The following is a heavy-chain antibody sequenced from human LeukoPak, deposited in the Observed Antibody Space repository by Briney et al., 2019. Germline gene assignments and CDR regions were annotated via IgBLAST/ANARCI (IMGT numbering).Heavy chain of an antibody. J-gene: IGHJ3*02. CDR3: ARSIYASGSFYTFDI. CDR1: GFTFCSYA. V-gene: IGHV3-23*01. CDR2: ISGSGGST. Sequence: VGSLRLSCAASGFTFCSYAMSWVRQAPGKAPEWVSGISGSGGSTYSADSVKGRFTISRDNSKNTLYLQMNTLRAEDTAVYYCARSIYASGSFYTFDIWGQGTMVTVSS. D-gene: IGHD3-10*01.